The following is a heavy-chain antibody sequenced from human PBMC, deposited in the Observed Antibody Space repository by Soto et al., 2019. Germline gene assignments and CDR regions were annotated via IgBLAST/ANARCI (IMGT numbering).Heavy chain of an antibody. CDR1: GFTFSSYA. D-gene: IGHD6-13*01. CDR2: ISGSGDRT. V-gene: IGHV3-23*01. Sequence: EVQLLDSGGGLVQPGGSLRLSFAASGFTFSSYAMNWVRQAPGKGLEWVSVISGSGDRTYYADSVKGRFTISRDNSKNTLYLQMNSLRTEDTAVYYWARRGPGTYFDYWGQGTLVTVSS. J-gene: IGHJ4*02. CDR3: ARRGPGTYFDY.